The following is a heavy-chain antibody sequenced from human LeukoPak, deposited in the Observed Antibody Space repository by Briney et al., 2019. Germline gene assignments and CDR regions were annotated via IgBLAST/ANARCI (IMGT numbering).Heavy chain of an antibody. CDR1: GYTFTSYG. V-gene: IGHV1-18*01. Sequence: ASVKVSCKASGYTFTSYGISWVRQAPGQGLEWMGWISAYNGNTNYAQKLQGRVTMTTDTSTSTAYKELRSLRSDDTAVYYCARERKDIVTLAYWGQGTLVTVSS. J-gene: IGHJ4*02. CDR3: ARERKDIVTLAY. D-gene: IGHD2-15*01. CDR2: ISAYNGNT.